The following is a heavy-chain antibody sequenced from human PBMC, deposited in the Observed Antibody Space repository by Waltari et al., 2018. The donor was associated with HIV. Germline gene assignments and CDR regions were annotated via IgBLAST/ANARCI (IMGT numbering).Heavy chain of an antibody. CDR3: TRRGSTYYYDSSGSENAFDI. CDR1: GFTFSGSA. V-gene: IGHV3-73*01. Sequence: EVQLVESGGGLVQPGGSLKLSCAASGFTFSGSAMHWVRQASGKGLEWVGRIRSKANSYATAYAASVKGRFTISRDDSKNTAYLQMNSLKTEDTAVYYCTRRGSTYYYDSSGSENAFDIWGQGTMVTVSS. J-gene: IGHJ3*02. CDR2: IRSKANSYAT. D-gene: IGHD3-22*01.